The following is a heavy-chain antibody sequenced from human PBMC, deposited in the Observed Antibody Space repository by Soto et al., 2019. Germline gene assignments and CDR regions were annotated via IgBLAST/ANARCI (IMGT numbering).Heavy chain of an antibody. CDR3: ARVTGDIVALDY. J-gene: IGHJ4*02. CDR2: IDPSGGST. Sequence: QVQLVQSGAEVKKPGASVKVSCKASGYTFTSYYMHWVRQAPGQGLEWMGIIDPSGGSTSYAQKFQGRGTMPRDTSTSTVYMELSGLSSEDTAVYYCARVTGDIVALDYWGQGTLVTVSS. V-gene: IGHV1-46*03. CDR1: GYTFTSYY. D-gene: IGHD5-12*01.